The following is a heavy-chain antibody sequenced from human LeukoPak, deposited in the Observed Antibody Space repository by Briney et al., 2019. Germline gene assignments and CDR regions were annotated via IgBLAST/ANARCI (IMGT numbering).Heavy chain of an antibody. D-gene: IGHD1-7*01. J-gene: IGHJ5*02. V-gene: IGHV4-61*01. Sequence: PSETLSLTCTVSGGSVNSANYYWNWIRQPPGKGLEWIGYVYYNGSTTYNSSLKRRVTISVDTSKNQFSLRLRSVTVAGTAIYYCARETITGTTKFDPWGQGTLATVSS. CDR3: ARETITGTTKFDP. CDR2: VYYNGST. CDR1: GGSVNSANYY.